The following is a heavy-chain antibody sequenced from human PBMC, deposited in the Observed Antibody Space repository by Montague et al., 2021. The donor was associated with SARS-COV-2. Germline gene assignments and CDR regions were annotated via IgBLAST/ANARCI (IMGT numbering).Heavy chain of an antibody. V-gene: IGHV3-9*01. D-gene: IGHD7-27*01. CDR2: ISWSSGSI. Sequence: SLRLSCAASGFTFDGYAMHWVRQAPGKGLEWVSGISWSSGSIGYADSVKGRFTISRDNAKNSLYLQMNSLRAEDTALYYCALPQELGFDYWGQGTLVTVSS. CDR3: ALPQELGFDY. CDR1: GFTFDGYA. J-gene: IGHJ4*02.